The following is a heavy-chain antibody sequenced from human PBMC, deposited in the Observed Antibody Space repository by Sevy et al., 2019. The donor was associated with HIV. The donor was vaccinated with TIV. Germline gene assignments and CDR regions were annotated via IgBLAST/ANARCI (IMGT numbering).Heavy chain of an antibody. V-gene: IGHV3-48*01. CDR2: ISSSSTI. D-gene: IGHD2-21*01. Sequence: GGSLRLSCAASGFTFSSYSMNWVRQAPGKGLEWVSYISSSSTIYYADSVKGRFTISRDNAKNSLYLLMNSLRAEDTAVYYCTKMAYCGGDCYSSYFDYWGQGTLVTVSS. CDR3: TKMAYCGGDCYSSYFDY. CDR1: GFTFSSYS. J-gene: IGHJ4*02.